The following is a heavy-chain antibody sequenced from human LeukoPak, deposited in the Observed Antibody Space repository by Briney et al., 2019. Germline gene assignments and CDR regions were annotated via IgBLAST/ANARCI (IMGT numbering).Heavy chain of an antibody. V-gene: IGHV3-23*01. CDR2: ITGSGGST. CDR3: AKGLFYDRSGYLPGDY. J-gene: IGHJ4*02. Sequence: GGSLRLSCAASGFTFSNYAMNWVRQAPGKGLEWVSAITGSGGSTYYTDSVKGRFTISRDNSKNTLHLQMNSLRAEDTAVYYCAKGLFYDRSGYLPGDYWGQGTLVTVS. D-gene: IGHD3-22*01. CDR1: GFTFSNYA.